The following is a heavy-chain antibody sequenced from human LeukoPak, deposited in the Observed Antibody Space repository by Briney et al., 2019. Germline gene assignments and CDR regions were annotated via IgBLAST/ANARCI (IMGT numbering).Heavy chain of an antibody. D-gene: IGHD6-19*01. J-gene: IGHJ4*02. Sequence: PGGSLRLSCTVSGFTFSDLWMTWVRQAPGKGLEWVANIEQDGSDIYYMDSVKGRFTISRDNAKNSLYLQMNSLRAEDTAMYYCVGGSGWLGDSWGRGTLVTVSS. CDR1: GFTFSDLW. CDR3: VGGSGWLGDS. V-gene: IGHV3-7*03. CDR2: IEQDGSDI.